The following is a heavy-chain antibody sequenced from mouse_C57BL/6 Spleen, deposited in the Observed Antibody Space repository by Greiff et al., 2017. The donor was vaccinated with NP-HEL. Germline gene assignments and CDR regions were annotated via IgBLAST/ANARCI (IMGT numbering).Heavy chain of an antibody. J-gene: IGHJ2*01. CDR3: AARAVMPRIYY. CDR2: IDPSDSYT. V-gene: IGHV1-50*01. CDR1: GYTFTSYW. Sequence: VQLQQPGAKLVKPGASVKLSCKASGYTFTSYWMQWVKQRPGQGLEWIGEIDPSDSYTNYNQKFKGKATLTVDTSSSTAYMQLSSLTSEDSAVYYCAARAVMPRIYYSGEGTTLTLSS. D-gene: IGHD3-3*01.